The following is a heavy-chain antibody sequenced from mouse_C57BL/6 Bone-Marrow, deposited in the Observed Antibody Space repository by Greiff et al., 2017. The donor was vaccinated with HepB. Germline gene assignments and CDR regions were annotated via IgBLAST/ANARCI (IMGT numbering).Heavy chain of an antibody. CDR1: GYTFTSYW. D-gene: IGHD1-1*01. CDR2: IDPSDSYT. V-gene: IGHV1-50*01. CDR3: ARSYYGPYYFDY. J-gene: IGHJ2*01. Sequence: QVQLQQPGAELVKPGASVKLSCKASGYTFTSYWMQWVKQRPGQGLEWIGEIDPSDSYTNYNQKFKGKATLTVDTSSSTAYMQLSSLTSEDSAVYYCARSYYGPYYFDYWGQGTTLTVSS.